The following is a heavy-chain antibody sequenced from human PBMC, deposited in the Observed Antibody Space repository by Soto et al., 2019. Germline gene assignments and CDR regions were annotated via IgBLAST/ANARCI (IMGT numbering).Heavy chain of an antibody. V-gene: IGHV3-21*01. CDR2: ISSGRTSI. J-gene: IGHJ4*02. CDR1: GFTLSSYN. Sequence: GGSLRLSCAASGFTLSSYNMNWVRQAPGKGLEWVSSISSGRTSIFYADSVKGRFSISRENAKNSLYLQMNSLRAEDTAVYYCARGYDSSAGDYWGQGTLVTVSS. CDR3: ARGYDSSAGDY. D-gene: IGHD3-22*01.